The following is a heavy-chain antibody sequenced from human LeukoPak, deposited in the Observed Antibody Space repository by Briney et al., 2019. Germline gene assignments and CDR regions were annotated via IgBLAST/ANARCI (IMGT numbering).Heavy chain of an antibody. D-gene: IGHD1-1*01. CDR3: ARDRLLEDRDYHYYYYMDV. CDR1: GITFSSYT. V-gene: IGHV3-21*01. Sequence: GGSLRLSCAVSGITFSSYTINWVRQAPGKGLEWVSSISSSSSYIYYADSVKGRFTISRDNAKNSLSLQMNSLRAEDTAVYYCARDRLLEDRDYHYYYYMDVWGIGTTVTVSS. J-gene: IGHJ6*03. CDR2: ISSSSSYI.